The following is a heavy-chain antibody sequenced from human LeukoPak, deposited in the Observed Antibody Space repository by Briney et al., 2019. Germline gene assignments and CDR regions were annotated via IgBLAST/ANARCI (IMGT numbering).Heavy chain of an antibody. Sequence: PSQTLSLTCAVAGGSINGGGYYWNWVRQHPGKGLEWIGCIHPTGNLYYNPSLTGRSTISVDTSKSHFSLNLTSVTAADTAVYYCARGADAHKVAYWSQGTLVNVSS. CDR2: IHPTGNL. CDR3: ARGADAHKVAY. J-gene: IGHJ4*02. D-gene: IGHD2-2*01. CDR1: GGSINGGGYY. V-gene: IGHV4-31*11.